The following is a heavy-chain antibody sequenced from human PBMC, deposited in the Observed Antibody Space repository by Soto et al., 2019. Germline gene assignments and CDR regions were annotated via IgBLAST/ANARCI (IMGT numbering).Heavy chain of an antibody. CDR1: GFTFDDYA. Sequence: PGGSLRLSCAASGFTFDDYAMHWVRQAPGKGLEWVSGISWNSGSIGYADSVKGRFTISRDNAKNSLYLQMNSLRAEDTAVYHCVRDLLGSGGHFDYWGQGTPVTVSS. D-gene: IGHD7-27*01. V-gene: IGHV3-9*01. CDR2: ISWNSGSI. J-gene: IGHJ4*02. CDR3: VRDLLGSGGHFDY.